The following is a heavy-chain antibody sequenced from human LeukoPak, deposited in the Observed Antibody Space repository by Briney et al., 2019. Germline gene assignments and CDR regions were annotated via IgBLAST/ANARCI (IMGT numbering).Heavy chain of an antibody. CDR1: GFTFSSYG. J-gene: IGHJ6*02. Sequence: GGSLRLSCAASGFTFSSYGMHWVRQAPGKGLEWVAVIWYDGSNKYYADSVKGRFTISRDNSKNTLYLQMNSLRAEDTAVYYCARDGRLDCSSTSCPPLLTQYYYYGMDVWGQGTTVTVSS. D-gene: IGHD2-2*01. V-gene: IGHV3-33*01. CDR2: IWYDGSNK. CDR3: ARDGRLDCSSTSCPPLLTQYYYYGMDV.